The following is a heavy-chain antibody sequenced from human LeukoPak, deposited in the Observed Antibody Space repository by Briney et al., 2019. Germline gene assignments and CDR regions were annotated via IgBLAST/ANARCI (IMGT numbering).Heavy chain of an antibody. V-gene: IGHV4-34*01. D-gene: IGHD2-8*01. CDR1: GGSFSGYY. Sequence: SDTLSLTCAVYGGSFSGYYWSWIRQPPGEGLEWIGEINHSGSTNYNPSLKSRVTISVDTSKNQFSLKLSSVTAADTAVYYCASLPYCTNGVCSTNYFDYWGQGTLVTVSS. CDR2: INHSGST. CDR3: ASLPYCTNGVCSTNYFDY. J-gene: IGHJ4*02.